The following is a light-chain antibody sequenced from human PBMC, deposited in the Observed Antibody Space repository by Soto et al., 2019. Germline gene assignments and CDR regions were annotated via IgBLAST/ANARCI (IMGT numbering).Light chain of an antibody. J-gene: IGKJ1*01. Sequence: DIVLTQSPGTLSMSPGENATLSGRAIQDVNRKKVAWFQQKGGQAPRLLMYGVSNRAAAIPDRFRGSGSGTDFTLTVTKLDPEDFGVYYCQQYELSPWTFVQGTKV. CDR2: GVS. V-gene: IGKV3-20*01. CDR3: QQYELSPWT. CDR1: QDVNRKK.